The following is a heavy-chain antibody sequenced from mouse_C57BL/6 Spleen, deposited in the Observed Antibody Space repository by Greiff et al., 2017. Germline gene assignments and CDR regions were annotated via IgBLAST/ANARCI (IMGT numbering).Heavy chain of an antibody. CDR2: IDPSDSYT. CDR1: GYTFTSYW. V-gene: IGHV1-50*01. CDR3: ARAPITTVAPYAMDY. D-gene: IGHD1-1*01. J-gene: IGHJ4*01. Sequence: VQLQQSGAELVKPGASVKLSCKASGYTFTSYWMQWVKQRPGQGLEWIGEIDPSDSYTNYNQKFKGKATLTVDTSSSTAYMQLSSLTSEDSAVYYCARAPITTVAPYAMDYWGQGTSVTVSS.